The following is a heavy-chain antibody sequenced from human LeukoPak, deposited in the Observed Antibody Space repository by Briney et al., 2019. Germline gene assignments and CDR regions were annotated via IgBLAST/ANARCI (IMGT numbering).Heavy chain of an antibody. Sequence: PGGSLRLSCAASGFTFSSYAMSWVRQAPGKGLEWVSAISGSGGSTYYADSVKGRFTISRDNSKNTLYLQMNSLRAEDTAVYYCAKDPPNYDSSGYYVGYFDYWGQGTLVTVSS. D-gene: IGHD3-22*01. J-gene: IGHJ4*02. V-gene: IGHV3-23*01. CDR1: GFTFSSYA. CDR2: ISGSGGST. CDR3: AKDPPNYDSSGYYVGYFDY.